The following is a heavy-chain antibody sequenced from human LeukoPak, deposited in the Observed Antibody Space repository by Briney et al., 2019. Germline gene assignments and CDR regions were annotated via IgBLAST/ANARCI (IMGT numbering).Heavy chain of an antibody. CDR1: GYTLTELS. Sequence: ASVKVSCKVSGYTLTELSMHWVRQAPGKGLEWMGGCDPEDGETIYAQKFQGRVTMTRDTSISTAYMELSRLRSDDTAVYYCARDRPKMYYYDSSGPTDAFDIWGQGTMVTVSS. D-gene: IGHD3-22*01. CDR2: CDPEDGET. J-gene: IGHJ3*02. V-gene: IGHV1-24*01. CDR3: ARDRPKMYYYDSSGPTDAFDI.